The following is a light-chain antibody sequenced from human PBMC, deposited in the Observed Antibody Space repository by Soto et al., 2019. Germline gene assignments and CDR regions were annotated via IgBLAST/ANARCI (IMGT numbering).Light chain of an antibody. J-gene: IGKJ2*01. CDR2: DAS. Sequence: DIQVTQSPSSLSASVGDRVTIICQASQDIQKYLNWYQHKPGKPPKLLISDASNLEPGVSSSFSGSGSGTYFTFTISGLQPGDRATYFCQQYDELPYTFGGGTRLE. V-gene: IGKV1-33*01. CDR1: QDIQKY. CDR3: QQYDELPYT.